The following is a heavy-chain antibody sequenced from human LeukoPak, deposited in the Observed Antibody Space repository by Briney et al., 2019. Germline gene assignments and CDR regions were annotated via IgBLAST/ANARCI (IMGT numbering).Heavy chain of an antibody. CDR2: INHSGST. CDR3: ARVSDYGDYYGMDV. CDR1: GGSFSGYY. Sequence: SETLSLTCAVYGGSFSGYYWSWIRQPPGKGLEWIGEINHSGSTNYNPSLKSRVTISVDTSKNQFSLKLSSVTAADTAVYYCARVSDYGDYYGMDVWGQGTTVTVSS. V-gene: IGHV4-34*01. J-gene: IGHJ6*02. D-gene: IGHD4-17*01.